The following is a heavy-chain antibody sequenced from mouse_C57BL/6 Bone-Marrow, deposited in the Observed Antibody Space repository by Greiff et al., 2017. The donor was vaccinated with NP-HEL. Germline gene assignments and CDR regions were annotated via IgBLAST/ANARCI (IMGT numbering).Heavy chain of an antibody. Sequence: QVQLQQPGAELVKPGASVKLSCKASGYTFTSYWMQWVKQRPGQGLEWIGEIDPSDSYTNYNQKFKGKATLTVDRSSSTAYMQLSSLTSEDSAVYYCARRDTAVAPLAYWGQGTLVTVSA. D-gene: IGHD1-1*01. CDR2: IDPSDSYT. V-gene: IGHV1-50*01. CDR1: GYTFTSYW. J-gene: IGHJ3*01. CDR3: ARRDTAVAPLAY.